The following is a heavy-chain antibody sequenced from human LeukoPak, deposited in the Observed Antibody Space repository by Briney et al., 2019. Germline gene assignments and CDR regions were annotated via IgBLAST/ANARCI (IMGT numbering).Heavy chain of an antibody. D-gene: IGHD6-13*01. Sequence: SETLSLTCAVSGGSISSGGYSWSWIRQPPGKGLEWIGYIYHSGSTYYNPSLKSRVTISVDRSKNQFSLKLSSVTAADTAVYYCARGLDSSSWLDYWGQGTLVTVSS. CDR2: IYHSGST. J-gene: IGHJ4*02. CDR3: ARGLDSSSWLDY. CDR1: GGSISSGGYS. V-gene: IGHV4-30-2*01.